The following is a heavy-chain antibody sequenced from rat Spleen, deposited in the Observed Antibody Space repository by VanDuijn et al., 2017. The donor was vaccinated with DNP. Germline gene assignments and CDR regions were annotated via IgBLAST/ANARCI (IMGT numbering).Heavy chain of an antibody. D-gene: IGHD1-2*01. V-gene: IGHV5-7*01. Sequence: EVLLVESDGGLVQPGRSLKLSCAVSGFTFSDYYMAWVRQAPAKGLEWVATISYNGGTPYYRDSVKGRFTISRDNAQNTLYLQMNSLRSEDTATYYCTRGPIYYQTSYIPDYWGQGTLVTVSS. CDR1: GFTFSDYY. J-gene: IGHJ3*01. CDR2: ISYNGGTP. CDR3: TRGPIYYQTSYIPDY.